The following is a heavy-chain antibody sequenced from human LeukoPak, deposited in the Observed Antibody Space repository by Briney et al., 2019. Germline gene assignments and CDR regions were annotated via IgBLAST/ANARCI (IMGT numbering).Heavy chain of an antibody. Sequence: GGSVKVSCKASGYIFTGYDFTWVRQAPGQGLEWMGWISAYSDNANYAQNLQGRVTMTTDTSTSTAYMELRSLRSDDTAVYYCARTTAWARTKFDYWGQGTLVTVSS. J-gene: IGHJ4*02. CDR3: ARTTAWARTKFDY. CDR1: GYIFTGYD. D-gene: IGHD1-14*01. V-gene: IGHV1-18*01. CDR2: ISAYSDNA.